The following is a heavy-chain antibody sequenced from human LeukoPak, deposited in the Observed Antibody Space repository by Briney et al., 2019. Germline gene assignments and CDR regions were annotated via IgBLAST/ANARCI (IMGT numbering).Heavy chain of an antibody. D-gene: IGHD3-10*01. CDR1: GYTFTSYA. Sequence: ASVKVFCKASGYTFTSYAMHWVRQAPGQRLEWMGWINAGNGNTKYSQKFQGRVTITRDTSASTAYMELSSLRSEDTAVYYCARDRLAPPAYGSGSYYWAPTPPDYWGQGTLVTVSS. J-gene: IGHJ4*02. V-gene: IGHV1-3*01. CDR2: INAGNGNT. CDR3: ARDRLAPPAYGSGSYYWAPTPPDY.